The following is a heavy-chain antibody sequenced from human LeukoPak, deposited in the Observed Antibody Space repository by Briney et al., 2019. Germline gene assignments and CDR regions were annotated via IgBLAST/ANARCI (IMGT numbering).Heavy chain of an antibody. Sequence: GGSLRLSCAASGFTFSSYSMNWVRQAPGKGLEWVSYISSSSSSIYYADSVKGRFTISRDNSRNTLYLQMNSLRAEDTAVYYCAKDRQLDYWGQGTLVTVSS. CDR1: GFTFSSYS. D-gene: IGHD6-13*01. V-gene: IGHV3-48*01. J-gene: IGHJ4*02. CDR3: AKDRQLDY. CDR2: ISSSSSSI.